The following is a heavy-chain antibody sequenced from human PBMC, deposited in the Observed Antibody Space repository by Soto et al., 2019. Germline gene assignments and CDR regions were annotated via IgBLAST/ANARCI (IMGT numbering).Heavy chain of an antibody. D-gene: IGHD6-19*01. CDR2: IYYSGSN. CDR3: AGHSSGSECFDP. J-gene: IGHJ5*02. Sequence: SETLSLTCTVSGGSISSSRYYWGWIRQPPGKGLEWIGSIYYSGSNYYNPSRKSRVTITVDTSKNQFSLKLSPVTATDTAVYYCAGHSSGSECFDPWGQGTLVTVSS. CDR1: GGSISSSRYY. V-gene: IGHV4-39*01.